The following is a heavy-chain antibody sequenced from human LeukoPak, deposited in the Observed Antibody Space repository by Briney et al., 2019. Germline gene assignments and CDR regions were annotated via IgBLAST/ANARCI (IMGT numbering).Heavy chain of an antibody. D-gene: IGHD3-22*01. CDR1: GYSISSGYY. J-gene: IGHJ4*02. Sequence: PSETLSLTCTVSGYSISSGYYWGWIRQPPGKGLEWIGSIYHSGSTYYNPSLKSRVTISVDTSKNQFSLKLSSVTAADTAVYYCARGGYYHDSSGYYYNYWGQGTLVTVSS. CDR2: IYHSGST. V-gene: IGHV4-38-2*02. CDR3: ARGGYYHDSSGYYYNY.